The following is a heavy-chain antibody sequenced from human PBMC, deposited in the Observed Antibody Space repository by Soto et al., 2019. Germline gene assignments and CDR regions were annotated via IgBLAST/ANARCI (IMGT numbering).Heavy chain of an antibody. J-gene: IGHJ6*02. V-gene: IGHV1-58*01. CDR3: AADKLLWFEELLPYYYYGMDV. CDR2: IVVGSGNT. CDR1: GFTFTSSA. D-gene: IGHD3-10*01. Sequence: QMQLVQSGPEVKKPGTSVKVSCKASGFTFTSSAVQWVRQARGQRLEWIGWIVVGSGNTNYAQRFQDSVTSARDMSTSTAYMELSRLRSEDTAVYYWAADKLLWFEELLPYYYYGMDVWGQGTTVTVSS.